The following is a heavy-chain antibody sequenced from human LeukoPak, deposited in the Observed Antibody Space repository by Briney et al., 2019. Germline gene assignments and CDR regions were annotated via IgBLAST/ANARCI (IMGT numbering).Heavy chain of an antibody. CDR1: GFTFSSYS. CDR2: ISSSSSYI. J-gene: IGHJ3*02. Sequence: GGSLRLSRAASGFTFSSYSMNWVRQAPGKGLEWVSSISSSSSYIYYADSVKGRFTISRDNAKNSLYLKMNSLRAEDTAVYYCARAGSSTAGDAFDIWGQGTMVTVSS. D-gene: IGHD6-6*01. V-gene: IGHV3-21*01. CDR3: ARAGSSTAGDAFDI.